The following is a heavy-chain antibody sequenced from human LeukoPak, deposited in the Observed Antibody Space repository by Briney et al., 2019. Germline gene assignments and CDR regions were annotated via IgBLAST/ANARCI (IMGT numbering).Heavy chain of an antibody. Sequence: PGGSLRLSCAASGLTFDDYAMHWVRQAPGKGLAWVSGISWNSGRIVYADSVKGRFTISRDNAKNSLYLQMNSLRAEDTALYYCAKDALGNPYYYMDVWGRGTTVTVSS. D-gene: IGHD4-23*01. J-gene: IGHJ6*03. CDR1: GLTFDDYA. V-gene: IGHV3-9*01. CDR2: ISWNSGRI. CDR3: AKDALGNPYYYMDV.